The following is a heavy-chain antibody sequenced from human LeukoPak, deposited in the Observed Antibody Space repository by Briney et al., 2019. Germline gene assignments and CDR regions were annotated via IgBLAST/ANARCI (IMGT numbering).Heavy chain of an antibody. V-gene: IGHV4-4*07. CDR1: GGSISSYY. Sequence: SETLSLTCTVSGGSISSYYWNWIRQPAGKGLEWIGRVYTSGSTNYNPSLKSRVTMSVDTSKNQFSLKLSSVTAADTAVCYCARDLTMIVVGDAFDIWGQGTMVTVSS. D-gene: IGHD3-22*01. CDR2: VYTSGST. CDR3: ARDLTMIVVGDAFDI. J-gene: IGHJ3*02.